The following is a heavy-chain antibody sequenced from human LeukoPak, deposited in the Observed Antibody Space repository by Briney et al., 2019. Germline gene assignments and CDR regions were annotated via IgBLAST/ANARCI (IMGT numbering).Heavy chain of an antibody. J-gene: IGHJ4*02. Sequence: SQTLSLTCGISGDSVSSNSAAWNWIRQSPSRGLEWLGRTYYRSKWFINYAPFVRSRIIINPDTPKNQVSLQLNSVTPEDTAVYYCTRSDCSSGRCPGFDNWGQGTLVTVSS. CDR1: GDSVSSNSAA. D-gene: IGHD6-19*01. CDR3: TRSDCSSGRCPGFDN. V-gene: IGHV6-1*01. CDR2: TYYRSKWFI.